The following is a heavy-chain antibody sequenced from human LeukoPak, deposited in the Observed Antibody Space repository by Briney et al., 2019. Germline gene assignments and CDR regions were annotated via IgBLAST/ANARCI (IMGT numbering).Heavy chain of an antibody. CDR3: AELGITMVGGV. Sequence: GGSLRLSCAASGFTFSSYEMNWVRQAPGKGLEWVSYISSSGSTIYYADSVKGRFTISGDNAKNSLYLQMNSLRAEDTAVYYCAELGITMVGGVWGKGTTVTISS. J-gene: IGHJ6*04. D-gene: IGHD3-10*02. CDR1: GFTFSSYE. V-gene: IGHV3-48*03. CDR2: ISSSGSTI.